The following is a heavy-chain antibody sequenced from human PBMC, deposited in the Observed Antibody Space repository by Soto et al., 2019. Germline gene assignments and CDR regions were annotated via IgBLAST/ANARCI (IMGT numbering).Heavy chain of an antibody. CDR3: AKTRGAMIYAISGYGMDV. Sequence: EGQLLESGGGFIHPGGSLRLSCAASGFSFSSFAMNWVRQAPGKGLEWVSIISGSADSTFYADSVKGRFTISRDNSKSTRYLQINSLRAEDTAVYYCAKTRGAMIYAISGYGMDVWGQGTTVTVSS. V-gene: IGHV3-23*01. CDR1: GFSFSSFA. CDR2: ISGSADST. J-gene: IGHJ6*02. D-gene: IGHD2-8*01.